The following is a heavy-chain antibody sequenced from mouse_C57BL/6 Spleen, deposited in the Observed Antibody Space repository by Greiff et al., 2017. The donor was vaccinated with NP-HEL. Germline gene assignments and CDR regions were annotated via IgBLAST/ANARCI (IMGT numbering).Heavy chain of an antibody. J-gene: IGHJ3*01. D-gene: IGHD2-5*01. CDR3: ARYPYYSNYDWFAY. Sequence: EVQLQESGPELVKPGASVKMSCKASGYTFTDYNMHWVKQSHGKSLEWIGYINPNNGGTSYNQKFKGKATLTVNKSSSTAYMELRSLTSEDSAVYYCARYPYYSNYDWFAYWGQGTLVTVSA. V-gene: IGHV1-22*01. CDR1: GYTFTDYN. CDR2: INPNNGGT.